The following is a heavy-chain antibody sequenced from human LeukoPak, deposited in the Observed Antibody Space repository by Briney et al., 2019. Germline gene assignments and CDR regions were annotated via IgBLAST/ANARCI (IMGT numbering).Heavy chain of an antibody. CDR2: INHSGST. CDR3: ARVIQQIRFDP. D-gene: IGHD2-21*01. V-gene: IGHV4-34*01. Sequence: PSETLSLTCAVYGGSFSDYYWSWIRQPPGKGLEWIGEINHSGSTNYNPSLKSRVTISVDTSKNQFSLKLSSVTAADTAVYYCARVIQQIRFDPWGQGTLVTVSS. J-gene: IGHJ5*02. CDR1: GGSFSDYY.